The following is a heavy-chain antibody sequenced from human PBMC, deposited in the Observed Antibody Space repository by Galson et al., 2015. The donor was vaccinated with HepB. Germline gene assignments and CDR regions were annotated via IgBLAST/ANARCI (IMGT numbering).Heavy chain of an antibody. CDR2: INPNSGGT. CDR1: GYTFTGYY. CDR3: ARYRSSPGFPDY. D-gene: IGHD6-6*01. V-gene: IGHV1-2*04. J-gene: IGHJ4*02. Sequence: SVKVSCKASGYTFTGYYMHWVRQAPGQGLEWMGWINPNSGGTNYTRKFQDWVTMTRDTSISTAYMELSRLRSDDTAVYYCARYRSSPGFPDYWGQGTLVTVSS.